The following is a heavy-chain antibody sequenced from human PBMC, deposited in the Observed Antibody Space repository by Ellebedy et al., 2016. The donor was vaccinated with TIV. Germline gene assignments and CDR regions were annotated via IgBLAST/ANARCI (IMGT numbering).Heavy chain of an antibody. J-gene: IGHJ4*02. CDR2: IYYSGST. V-gene: IGHV4-59*01. CDR1: GGSISSYY. D-gene: IGHD3-10*01. Sequence: SETLSLTXTVSGGSISSYYWSWIRQLPGKGLEWIGYIYYSGSTNYNPSLKSRVTISVDTSKNQFSLKLSSVTAADTAVYYCAGGPGGYVDYWGQGTLVTVSS. CDR3: AGGPGGYVDY.